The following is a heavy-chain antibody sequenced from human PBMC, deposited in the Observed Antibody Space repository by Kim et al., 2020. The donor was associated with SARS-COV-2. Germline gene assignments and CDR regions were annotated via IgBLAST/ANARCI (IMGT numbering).Heavy chain of an antibody. CDR2: IYTGGNT. V-gene: IGHV3-66*01. CDR3: AYDGTGSVANFDS. J-gene: IGHJ4*02. D-gene: IGHD3-10*01. CDR1: GFTVSTNY. Sequence: GGSLRLSCAASGFTVSTNYMSWVRQAPGKGLEWVSVIYTGGNTYYADSATGGFTVSSINAENTENLQFHNLNAEETAVSSVAYDGTGSVANFDSWVQGTL.